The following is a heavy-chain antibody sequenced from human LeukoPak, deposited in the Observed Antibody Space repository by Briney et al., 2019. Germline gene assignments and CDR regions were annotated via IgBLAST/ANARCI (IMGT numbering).Heavy chain of an antibody. CDR3: ARAEGIAAGGSKAGAYYFDY. J-gene: IGHJ4*02. CDR1: GYTFTSYG. CDR2: ISAYNGNT. Sequence: ASVKVSCKASGYTFTSYGISWVRQAPGQGLEWMGWISAYNGNTNYAQKLQGRVTMTTDTSTSTAYIELRSLRSDDTAVYYCARAEGIAAGGSKAGAYYFDYLGQGTLVT. D-gene: IGHD6-13*01. V-gene: IGHV1-18*01.